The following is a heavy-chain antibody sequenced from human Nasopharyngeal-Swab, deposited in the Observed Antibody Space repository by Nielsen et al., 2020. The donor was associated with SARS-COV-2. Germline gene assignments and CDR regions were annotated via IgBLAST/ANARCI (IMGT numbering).Heavy chain of an antibody. J-gene: IGHJ4*02. V-gene: IGHV4-4*02. CDR1: GGSISSSNW. CDR3: ASADGYSSSDDY. Sequence: GSLRLSCAVSGGSISSSNWWSWVRQPPGKGLEWIGEIYHSGSTNYNPSLKSRVTISVDKSKNQFSLKLSSVTAADTAVCYCASADGYSSSDDYWGQGTLVTVSS. CDR2: IYHSGST. D-gene: IGHD6-6*01.